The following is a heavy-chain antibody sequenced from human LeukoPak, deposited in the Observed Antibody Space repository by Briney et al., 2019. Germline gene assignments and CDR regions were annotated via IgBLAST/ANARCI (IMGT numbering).Heavy chain of an antibody. J-gene: IGHJ6*03. CDR2: ISGSGGST. Sequence: PGGSLRLSCAASGFTFSSYAMSWVRQAPGKGLEWVSAISGSGGSTYYADSVKGRFTISRDNSKNTLYLQMNSLRAEDTAVYYCAGITGTTGDYYYYYMDVWGKGTTVTVSS. D-gene: IGHD1-7*01. CDR1: GFTFSSYA. V-gene: IGHV3-23*01. CDR3: AGITGTTGDYYYYYMDV.